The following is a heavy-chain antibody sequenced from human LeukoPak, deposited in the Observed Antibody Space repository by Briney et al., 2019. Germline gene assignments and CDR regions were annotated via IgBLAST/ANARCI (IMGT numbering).Heavy chain of an antibody. V-gene: IGHV1-24*01. J-gene: IGHJ4*02. CDR1: GYTLTELS. D-gene: IGHD6-13*01. Sequence: ASVKVSCKVSGYTLTELSMHWVRQAPGKGLEWMGGFDPEDGETIYAQKFQGRVTMTEDTSTGTAYMELSSLRSEDTAVYYCATAGIAAAGYFDYWGQGTLVTVSS. CDR3: ATAGIAAAGYFDY. CDR2: FDPEDGET.